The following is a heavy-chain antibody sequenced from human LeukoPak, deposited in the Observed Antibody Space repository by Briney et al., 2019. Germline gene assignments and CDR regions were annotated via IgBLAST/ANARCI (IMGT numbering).Heavy chain of an antibody. CDR1: GFNFSRNW. V-gene: IGHV3-7*01. CDR2: IKQDGREE. J-gene: IGHJ6*02. CDR3: ARLRYYGMDV. Sequence: GGSLRLSCAASGFNFSRNWMTWVRQAPGKGLEWVANIKQDGREEYYVDSVKGRFTISRDNAKKSTYLQMNRVRAEDTAVYYCARLRYYGMDVWGQGTTVTVSS.